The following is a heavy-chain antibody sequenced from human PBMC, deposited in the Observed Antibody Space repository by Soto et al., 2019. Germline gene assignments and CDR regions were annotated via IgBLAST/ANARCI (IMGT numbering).Heavy chain of an antibody. CDR3: ASSDIVVVPAAMRIDSYYYGMDV. Sequence: GASVKVSCKASGGTFSSYTISWVRQAPGQGLEWMGRIIPILGIANYAQKFQGRVTITADKSTSTAYMELSSLRSEDTAVYYCASSDIVVVPAAMRIDSYYYGMDVWGQGTTVTVSS. CDR1: GGTFSSYT. D-gene: IGHD2-2*01. CDR2: IIPILGIA. J-gene: IGHJ6*02. V-gene: IGHV1-69*02.